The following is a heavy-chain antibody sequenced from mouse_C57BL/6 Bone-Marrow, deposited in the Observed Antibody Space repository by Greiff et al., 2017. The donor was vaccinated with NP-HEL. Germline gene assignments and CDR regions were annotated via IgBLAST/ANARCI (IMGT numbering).Heavy chain of an antibody. CDR3: ARVQSTMITRGYWYFDV. J-gene: IGHJ1*03. Sequence: EVQLVESEGGLVQPGSSMKLSCTASGFTFSDYYMAWVRQVPEKGLEWVANINYDGSSTYYLDSLKSRFIISRDNAKNILYLQMSSLKSEDTATYYCARVQSTMITRGYWYFDVWGTGTTVTVSS. CDR1: GFTFSDYY. V-gene: IGHV5-16*01. D-gene: IGHD2-4*01. CDR2: INYDGSST.